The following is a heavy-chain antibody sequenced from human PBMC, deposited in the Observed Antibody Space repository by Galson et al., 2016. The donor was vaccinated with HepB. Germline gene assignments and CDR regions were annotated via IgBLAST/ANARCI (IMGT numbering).Heavy chain of an antibody. CDR2: ITGSGGST. CDR1: GFNFRTYD. J-gene: IGHJ3*02. V-gene: IGHV3-23*01. Sequence: SLRLSCAASGFNFRTYDMSWVRQAPGRGLEWASGITGSGGSTYYADSVKGRFTISRDNNNNMLSLQMNSLRAEDTAVYYCAREVAADAFDIWGQGTMVTVSS. CDR3: AREVAADAFDI.